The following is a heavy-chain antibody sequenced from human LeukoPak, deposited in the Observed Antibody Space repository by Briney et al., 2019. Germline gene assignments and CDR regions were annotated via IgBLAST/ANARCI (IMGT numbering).Heavy chain of an antibody. CDR3: AKSPGLVAARAIDY. D-gene: IGHD6-6*01. V-gene: IGHV3-23*01. CDR1: GFTFSSYA. J-gene: IGHJ4*02. CDR2: ISGSGGST. Sequence: GGSLRLSCAASGFTFSSYAMSWVRQAPGKELEWVSAISGSGGSTYYADSVKGRFTISRDNSKNTLYLQMNSLRAEDTAVYYCAKSPGLVAARAIDYWGQGTLVTVSS.